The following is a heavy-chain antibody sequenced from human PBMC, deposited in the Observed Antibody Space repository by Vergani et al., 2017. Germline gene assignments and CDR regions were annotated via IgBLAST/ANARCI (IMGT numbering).Heavy chain of an antibody. CDR1: GGSISSGSYY. Sequence: QVQLQESGPGLVKPSQTLSLTCTVSGGSISSGSYYWCWIRQPAGKGLEWIGRIYTSGSTNYNPSLKSRVTISVDTSKNQYTLKLSSVTAADTAVYYCARASISRPFDDWGQGTLVTVSS. J-gene: IGHJ4*02. D-gene: IGHD2/OR15-2a*01. V-gene: IGHV4-61*02. CDR2: IYTSGST. CDR3: ARASISRPFDD.